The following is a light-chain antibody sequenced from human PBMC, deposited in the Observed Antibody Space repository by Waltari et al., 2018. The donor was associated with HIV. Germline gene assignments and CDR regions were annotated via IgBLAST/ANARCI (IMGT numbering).Light chain of an antibody. V-gene: IGKV3-15*01. J-gene: IGKJ1*01. CDR2: GAS. CDR3: QQYYSTSWT. Sequence: EIVMTQSPATLSVSPGERATLSCRASQSVSSNLAWYQQKPGQGPRLLIYGASTRATGIPARFSGSGSGTDFTLTISSLQAEDVAVYYCQQYYSTSWTFGQGTKVEIK. CDR1: QSVSSN.